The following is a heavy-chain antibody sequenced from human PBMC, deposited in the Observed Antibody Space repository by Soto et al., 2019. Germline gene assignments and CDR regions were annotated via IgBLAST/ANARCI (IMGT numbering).Heavy chain of an antibody. J-gene: IGHJ4*02. Sequence: QVQLQESGPGLVKPSQTLSLICTVSGDSKSTGGYYWTWIRQHPGKGLEWIGHIYTTGTTYYSPSLKSQVTMSIDKSSNRFSLNLSSVTAADTAVYYCSRGRGSTPLRDWGPGALVTVSS. V-gene: IGHV4-31*02. CDR1: GDSKSTGGYY. CDR3: SRGRGSTPLRD. D-gene: IGHD6-13*01. CDR2: IYTTGTT.